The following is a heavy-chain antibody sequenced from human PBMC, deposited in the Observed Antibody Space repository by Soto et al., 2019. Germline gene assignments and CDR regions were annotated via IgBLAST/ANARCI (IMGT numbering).Heavy chain of an antibody. J-gene: IGHJ6*02. D-gene: IGHD6-13*01. CDR2: IYYTGST. CDR1: GGSISTTNYY. Sequence: KPSETLSLTCSVSGGSISTTNYYWGWIRQPPGKGLEWIGSIYYTGSTYYNPSLKTRLTISVDTSKNQCSLRLSSVTASDTAVYYCARQGTSWQLGYGLDVWGQGTTVTVS. V-gene: IGHV4-39*01. CDR3: ARQGTSWQLGYGLDV.